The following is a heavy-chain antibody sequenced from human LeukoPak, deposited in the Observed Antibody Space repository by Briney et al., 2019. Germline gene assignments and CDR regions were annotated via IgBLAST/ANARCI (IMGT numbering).Heavy chain of an antibody. D-gene: IGHD6-13*01. CDR3: AKDTIAPRAAAGY. Sequence: QAGGSLRLSCAASGFTFSSYAMTWVRQAPGKGLEWVSSISGSGVSTYYADSVKGRFTISRDNSENTLYLQMNSLRAEDTAVYYCAKDTIAPRAAAGYWGQGTLVTVSS. J-gene: IGHJ4*02. CDR2: ISGSGVST. CDR1: GFTFSSYA. V-gene: IGHV3-23*01.